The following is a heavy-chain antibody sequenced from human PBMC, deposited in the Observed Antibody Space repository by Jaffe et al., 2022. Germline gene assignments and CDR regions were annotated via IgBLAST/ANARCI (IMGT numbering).Heavy chain of an antibody. Sequence: QVQLVQSGAEVKKPGASVKVSCKASGYTFTGYYMHWVRQAPGQGLEWMGWINPNSGGTNYAQKFQGRVTMTRDTSISTAYMELSRLRSDDTAVYYCARESQLLSYYDSSGYPDYWGQGTLVTVSS. CDR3: ARESQLLSYYDSSGYPDY. CDR1: GYTFTGYY. D-gene: IGHD3-22*01. J-gene: IGHJ4*02. CDR2: INPNSGGT. V-gene: IGHV1-2*02.